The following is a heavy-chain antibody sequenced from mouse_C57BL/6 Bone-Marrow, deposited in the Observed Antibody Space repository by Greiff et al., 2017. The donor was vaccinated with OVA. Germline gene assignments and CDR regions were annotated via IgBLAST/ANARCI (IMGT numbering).Heavy chain of an antibody. CDR2: IRSKSSNYAT. CDR3: VIRGSDGHVDV. CDR1: GFTFNTYA. D-gene: IGHD1-1*01. J-gene: IGHJ1*03. Sequence: EVQGVESGGGLVQPKGSLKLSCAASGFTFNTYAMHWVRQAPGQGLEWVARIRSKSSNYATYYADSVKDRFTISRDDSQSLHYRLQNTLQTEDTGMYYRVIRGSDGHVDVWGTGTSVSVSS. V-gene: IGHV10-3*01.